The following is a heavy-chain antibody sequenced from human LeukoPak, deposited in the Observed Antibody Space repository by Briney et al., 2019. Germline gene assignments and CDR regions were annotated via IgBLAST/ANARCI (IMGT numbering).Heavy chain of an antibody. V-gene: IGHV3-11*04. D-gene: IGHD4-17*01. Sequence: GGSLRLSCAASGFTFSDYYMSWIRQAPGKGLEWVSYISSSGSTIYYADSVKGRFTISRDNSKNTLYLQMNSLRAEDTAVYYCARDRDPYGDYGLGYWGQGTLVTVSS. J-gene: IGHJ4*02. CDR2: ISSSGSTI. CDR3: ARDRDPYGDYGLGY. CDR1: GFTFSDYY.